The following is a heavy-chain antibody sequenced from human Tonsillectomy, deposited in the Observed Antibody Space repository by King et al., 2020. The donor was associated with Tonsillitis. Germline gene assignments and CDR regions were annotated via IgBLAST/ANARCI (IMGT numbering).Heavy chain of an antibody. V-gene: IGHV1-18*04. CDR3: ERGVISPHFVVWSVYQYYFDY. Sequence: VQLVQSGAEVKKPGASVKVSCKASGYTFTSYVISWVRQAPGQGLEWMGWISAYNGNTNYAQNLKGRVTMTTDTSTSTAYMELRSLRSDDTAVYYCERGVISPHFVVWSVYQYYFDYWGQGTPVTVSS. CDR2: ISAYNGNT. D-gene: IGHD3-3*01. J-gene: IGHJ4*02. CDR1: GYTFTSYV.